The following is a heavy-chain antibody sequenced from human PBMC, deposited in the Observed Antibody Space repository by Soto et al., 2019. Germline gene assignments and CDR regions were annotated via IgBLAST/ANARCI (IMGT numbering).Heavy chain of an antibody. CDR2: IIPIFGTA. Sequence: ASVKVSCKASGGTFSSYAISWVRQAPGQGLEWMGGIIPIFGTANYAQKFQGRVTITADESTSTAYMELSSLRSEDTAVYYCARDSIMASGWYFFDYWGQGTLVTVSS. CDR1: GGTFSSYA. J-gene: IGHJ4*02. D-gene: IGHD6-19*01. V-gene: IGHV1-69*13. CDR3: ARDSIMASGWYFFDY.